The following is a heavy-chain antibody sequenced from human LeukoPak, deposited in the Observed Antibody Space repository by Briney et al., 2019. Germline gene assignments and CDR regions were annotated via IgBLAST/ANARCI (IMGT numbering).Heavy chain of an antibody. CDR2: ISSSGSTI. V-gene: IGHV3-11*01. D-gene: IGHD3-10*01. J-gene: IGHJ6*03. CDR1: GFTFSDYY. CDR3: ARVLWFGELFSYYYYMDV. Sequence: GGSLRLSCAASGFTFSDYYMSWIRQAPGKGLEWVSYISSSGSTIYYADSVKGRFTISRDNAKSSLYLQMNSLRAEDTAVYYCARVLWFGELFSYYYYMDVWGKGTTVTISS.